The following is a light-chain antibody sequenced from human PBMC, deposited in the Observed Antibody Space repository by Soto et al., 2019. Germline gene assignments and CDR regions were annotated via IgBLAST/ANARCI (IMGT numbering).Light chain of an antibody. CDR2: AVT. CDR3: SSYACSNSVI. J-gene: IGLJ2*01. Sequence: QSALTQPPSASGSPGQSVTISCTGTSSDVGGYHYVSWYQHHPGKAPKLMIYAVTKRPSGVPDRFSGSKSGNTASLTVSGLQTEDEADYYCSSYACSNSVIFGGGTKLTVL. CDR1: SSDVGGYHY. V-gene: IGLV2-8*01.